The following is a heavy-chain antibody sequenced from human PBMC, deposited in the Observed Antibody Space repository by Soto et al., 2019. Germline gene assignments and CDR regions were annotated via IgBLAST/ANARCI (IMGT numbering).Heavy chain of an antibody. Sequence: PGGSLRLSCAASGFTFSSYGMHWVRQAPGKGLEWVAVIWYDGSNKYYADSVKGRFTISRDNSKNTLYLQMNSLRAEDTAVYYCARDGVLVAAPSLYYYYYYMDVWGKGTTVTVPS. CDR1: GFTFSSYG. J-gene: IGHJ6*03. CDR3: ARDGVLVAAPSLYYYYYYMDV. V-gene: IGHV3-33*01. CDR2: IWYDGSNK. D-gene: IGHD1-26*01.